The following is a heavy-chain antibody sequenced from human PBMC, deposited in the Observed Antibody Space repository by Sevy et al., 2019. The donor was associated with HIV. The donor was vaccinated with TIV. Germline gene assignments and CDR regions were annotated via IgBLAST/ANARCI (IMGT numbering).Heavy chain of an antibody. CDR2: INQDGSEK. Sequence: GGSLRLSCAASGFTFSKYWMSWVRQAPGKGLEWVANINQDGSEKYYVDFVKGRFTISRDNGKNSLYLQMNSLRAEDTAVYYCARETGSSHFDYWGQGTLVTVSS. V-gene: IGHV3-7*01. D-gene: IGHD3-10*01. CDR3: ARETGSSHFDY. CDR1: GFTFSKYW. J-gene: IGHJ4*02.